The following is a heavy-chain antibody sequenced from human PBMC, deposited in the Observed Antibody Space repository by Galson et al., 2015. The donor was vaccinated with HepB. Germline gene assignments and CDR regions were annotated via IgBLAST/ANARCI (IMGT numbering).Heavy chain of an antibody. CDR1: GFTFSSYA. Sequence: SLRLSCAASGFTFSSYAMHWVRQAPGKGLEWVAVISYDGSNKYYADSVKGRFTISRDNSKNTLYLQMNSLRAEDTAAYYCARDWWRYDVSVGVPLGVWGQGTMVTVSS. J-gene: IGHJ6*02. CDR3: ARDWWRYDVSVGVPLGV. CDR2: ISYDGSNK. D-gene: IGHD2-21*01. V-gene: IGHV3-30-3*01.